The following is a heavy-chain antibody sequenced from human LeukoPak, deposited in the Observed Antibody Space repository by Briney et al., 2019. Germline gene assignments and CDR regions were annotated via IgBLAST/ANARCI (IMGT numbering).Heavy chain of an antibody. CDR3: ARHCKRYCSSTSCQSRGGCFDY. Sequence: SETLSLTCAVYGDSFSGYFWSWIRQSPGKGLEWFGEIDDRGNIFYNPSLKSRVTISADTSKSQFSLKVRSVTAADTAVYYCARHCKRYCSSTSCQSRGGCFDYWGQGTLVTVSS. V-gene: IGHV4-34*01. CDR1: GDSFSGYF. CDR2: IDDRGNI. J-gene: IGHJ4*02. D-gene: IGHD2-2*01.